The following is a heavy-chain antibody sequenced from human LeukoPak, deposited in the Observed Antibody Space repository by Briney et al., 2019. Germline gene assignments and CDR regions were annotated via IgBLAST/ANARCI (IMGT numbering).Heavy chain of an antibody. J-gene: IGHJ4*02. CDR3: TITTGTTLGLMDY. CDR2: INHSGST. D-gene: IGHD1-1*01. Sequence: PSETLCLTCAVYGGSFSGYYWRWIRQPPGKGLEWIGEINHSGSTNYNPSLKSRVTISVDTSKNQLSLKMSSVTAADTAVYYCTITTGTTLGLMDYWGEGNLVTVSS. CDR1: GGSFSGYY. V-gene: IGHV4-34*01.